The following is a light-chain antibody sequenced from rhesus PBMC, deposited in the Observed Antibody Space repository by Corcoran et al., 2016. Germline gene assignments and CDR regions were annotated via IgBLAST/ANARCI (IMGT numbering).Light chain of an antibody. CDR3: CSYAGSFIFDV. Sequence: QAALTQPRSVSGSPGQSVTISCTGTSSDIGGYNYVSWYQQHPGTAPKLMIYEVSKRPSGVSDRFSGSKSGNTASLTISGLQAEDEADYYCCSYAGSFIFDVCGSGTKLTV. V-gene: IGLV2-32*01. CDR1: SSDIGGYNY. J-gene: IGLJ6*01. CDR2: EVS.